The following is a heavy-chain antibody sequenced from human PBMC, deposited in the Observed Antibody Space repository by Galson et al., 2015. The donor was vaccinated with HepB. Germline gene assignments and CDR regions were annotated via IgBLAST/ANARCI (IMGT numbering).Heavy chain of an antibody. D-gene: IGHD3-3*01. CDR3: AKVQGPYYDFWSGYSRMGEGYFDY. J-gene: IGHJ4*02. CDR2: ISGSGGST. Sequence: SLRLSCAASGFTFSSYAMSWVRQAPGKGLEWVSAISGSGGSTYYADSVKGRFTISRDNSKNTLYLQMNSLRAEDTAVYYCAKVQGPYYDFWSGYSRMGEGYFDYWGQGTLVTVSS. V-gene: IGHV3-23*01. CDR1: GFTFSSYA.